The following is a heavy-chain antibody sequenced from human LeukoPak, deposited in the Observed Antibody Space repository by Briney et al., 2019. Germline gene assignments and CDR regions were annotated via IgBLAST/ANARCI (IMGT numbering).Heavy chain of an antibody. CDR3: ARIGGSYYEYYFDY. CDR1: GGSTSNYY. J-gene: IGHJ4*02. CDR2: IYTSGST. D-gene: IGHD1-26*01. Sequence: SETLSLTCTVSGGSTSNYYWSWIRQPAGKGLGWIGRIYTSGSTNYNPSLRSRVTMSVDTSKNQFSLKLSSVTAADTAVYYCARIGGSYYEYYFDYWGQGTLVTVSS. V-gene: IGHV4-4*07.